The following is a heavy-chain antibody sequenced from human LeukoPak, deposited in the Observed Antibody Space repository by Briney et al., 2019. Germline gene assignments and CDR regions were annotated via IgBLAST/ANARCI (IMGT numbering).Heavy chain of an antibody. D-gene: IGHD6-6*01. Sequence: PSETLSLTCAVYGGSFSGYYWSWIRQPPGKGLEWIGEINHSGSTNYNPSLKSRVTISVDTSKNQFSLKLSSVTAADTAVYYCAASTAPLDYWGRGTLVTVSS. J-gene: IGHJ4*02. CDR3: AASTAPLDY. V-gene: IGHV4-34*01. CDR2: INHSGST. CDR1: GGSFSGYY.